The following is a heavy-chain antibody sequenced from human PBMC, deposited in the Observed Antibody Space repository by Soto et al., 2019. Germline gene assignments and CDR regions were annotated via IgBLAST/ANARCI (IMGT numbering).Heavy chain of an antibody. CDR2: IYHSGNT. Sequence: SETLSLTCTVSGDSISSGDYYWSWIRQPPGKGLEWIGFIYHSGNTYYNPSLKSRVIISVDTSKNQFSLKLSSVTAADTAVYYCARGRYCSGISCTYGMDVWGQGTTVTVSS. CDR1: GDSISSGDYY. V-gene: IGHV4-30-4*01. CDR3: ARGRYCSGISCTYGMDV. D-gene: IGHD2-2*01. J-gene: IGHJ6*02.